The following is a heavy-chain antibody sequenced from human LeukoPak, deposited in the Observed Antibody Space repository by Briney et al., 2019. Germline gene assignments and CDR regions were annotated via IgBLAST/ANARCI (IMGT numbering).Heavy chain of an antibody. D-gene: IGHD5-12*01. Sequence: SETLSLTCTVSGGSISSSSYYWGWIRQPPGKGLEWIGRIYYSGRTYYNPSLKSRVTISVDTSKNQFSLKLSSVTAADTAVYYCARRYSSYDSACDYWGQGTLVTVSS. J-gene: IGHJ4*02. CDR3: ARRYSSYDSACDY. V-gene: IGHV4-39*01. CDR2: IYYSGRT. CDR1: GGSISSSSYY.